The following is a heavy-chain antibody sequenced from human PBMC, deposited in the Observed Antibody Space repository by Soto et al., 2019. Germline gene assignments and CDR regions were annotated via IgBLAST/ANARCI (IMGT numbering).Heavy chain of an antibody. CDR1: GESFRGYY. CDR2: INHGGST. V-gene: IGHV4-34*01. J-gene: IGHJ4*02. D-gene: IGHD1-7*01. Sequence: SETLSLTCAVYGESFRGYYWSWIRQPPGKGLEWIGEINHGGSTSSSPSLKSRVTISADTSKNQFSLRLSSVTAADAAVYFCARGDWSGTLDYWGQGTLVTV. CDR3: ARGDWSGTLDY.